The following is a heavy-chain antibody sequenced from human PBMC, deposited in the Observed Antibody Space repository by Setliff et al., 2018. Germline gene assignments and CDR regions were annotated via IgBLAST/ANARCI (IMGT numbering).Heavy chain of an antibody. CDR3: ARLPSKRIHYNFWSGSYNWFDP. V-gene: IGHV3-21*01. J-gene: IGHJ5*02. D-gene: IGHD3-3*01. CDR1: GFTFSSYE. Sequence: GGSLRLSCAASGFTFSSYEMNWVRQAPGKGLEWVSSISSSSSYIYYADSVKGRFTISRDNAKNSLYLQMNSLRAADTAVYYCARLPSKRIHYNFWSGSYNWFDPWGQGTLVTVSS. CDR2: ISSSSSYI.